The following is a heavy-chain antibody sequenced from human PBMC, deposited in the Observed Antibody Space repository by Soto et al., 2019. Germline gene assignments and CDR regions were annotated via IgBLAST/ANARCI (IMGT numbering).Heavy chain of an antibody. CDR2: IYYSGST. CDR3: ASLPTDDYDILTGYYPHFDY. V-gene: IGHV4-39*01. CDR1: GGSISSSSYY. J-gene: IGHJ4*02. Sequence: SETLSLTCTVSGGSISSSSYYWGWIRQPPGKGLEWIGSIYYSGSTYYNPSLKSRVTISVDTSKNQFSLKLSSVTAADTAVYYCASLPTDDYDILTGYYPHFDYWGQGTLVTSPQ. D-gene: IGHD3-9*01.